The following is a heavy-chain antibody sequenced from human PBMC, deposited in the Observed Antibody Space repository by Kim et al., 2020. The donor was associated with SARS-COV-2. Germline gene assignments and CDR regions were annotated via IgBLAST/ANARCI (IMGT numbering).Heavy chain of an antibody. J-gene: IGHJ4*02. D-gene: IGHD5-12*01. CDR2: ISAYNGNT. CDR3: ARDIRWLRLTGGLDY. Sequence: ASVKVSCKASGYTFTSYGISWVRQAPGQGLEWMGWISAYNGNTNYAQKLQGRVTMTTDTSTSTAYMELRSLRSDDTAVYYCARDIRWLRLTGGLDYWGQGTLVTVSS. CDR1: GYTFTSYG. V-gene: IGHV1-18*01.